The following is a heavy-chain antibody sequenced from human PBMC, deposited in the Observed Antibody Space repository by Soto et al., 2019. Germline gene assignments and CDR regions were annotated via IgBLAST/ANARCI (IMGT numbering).Heavy chain of an antibody. CDR1: GFTFSSYS. CDR2: ISSSSSTI. V-gene: IGHV3-48*01. Sequence: EVQLVESGGGLVQPGGSLRLSCAASGFTFSSYSMNWVRQAPGKGLEWVSYISSSSSTIYYADSVKGRFTISRDNAENSLYLQMNSRRAEDTAVYYCARDINYGLFDYWGQGTLVTVSS. J-gene: IGHJ4*02. D-gene: IGHD4-17*01. CDR3: ARDINYGLFDY.